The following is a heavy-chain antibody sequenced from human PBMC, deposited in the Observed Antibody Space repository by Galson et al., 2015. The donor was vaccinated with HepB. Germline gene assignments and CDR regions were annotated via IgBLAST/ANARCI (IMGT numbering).Heavy chain of an antibody. CDR1: GYTFTSYA. CDR3: ARLGLYSSSWSPFVRPRSYYGMDV. D-gene: IGHD6-13*01. CDR2: INAGNGNT. J-gene: IGHJ6*02. Sequence: SVKVSCKASGYTFTSYAMHWVRQAPGQRLEWMGWINAGNGNTKYSQKFQGRVTITRDTSASTAYMELSSLRSEDTAVYYCARLGLYSSSWSPFVRPRSYYGMDVWGQGTTVTVSS. V-gene: IGHV1-3*01.